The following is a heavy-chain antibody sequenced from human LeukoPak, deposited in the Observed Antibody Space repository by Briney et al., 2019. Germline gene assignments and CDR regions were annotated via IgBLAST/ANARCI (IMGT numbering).Heavy chain of an antibody. Sequence: SETLSPTCTVSGGSISSSSYYWGWIRQPPGKGLEWIGSIYYSGSTNYNPSLKSRVTISVDTSKNQFSLKLSSVTAADTAVYYCARFLGTIFGVGLTRYYYGMDVWGQGTTVTVSS. CDR3: ARFLGTIFGVGLTRYYYGMDV. V-gene: IGHV4-39*07. J-gene: IGHJ6*02. CDR2: IYYSGST. CDR1: GGSISSSSYY. D-gene: IGHD3-3*01.